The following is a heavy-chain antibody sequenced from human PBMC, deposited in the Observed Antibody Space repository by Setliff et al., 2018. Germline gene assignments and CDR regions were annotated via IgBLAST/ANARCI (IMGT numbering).Heavy chain of an antibody. Sequence: PGGSLRLSCVVSGFTVNDNFMTWVRQSPGRGLEWVSLIYTGGSTHYADSVKGRFTISRDSSKNTLYLQMNNLRAEDTATYYCVRGNSGGDYWGQGTLVTVSS. J-gene: IGHJ4*02. CDR2: IYTGGST. D-gene: IGHD6-25*01. CDR1: GFTVNDNF. V-gene: IGHV3-53*01. CDR3: VRGNSGGDY.